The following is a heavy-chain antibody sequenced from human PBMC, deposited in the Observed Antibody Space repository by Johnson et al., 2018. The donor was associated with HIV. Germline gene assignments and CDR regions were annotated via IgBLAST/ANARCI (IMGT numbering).Heavy chain of an antibody. CDR3: ARRGDYGDYGRDAFDI. D-gene: IGHD4-17*01. J-gene: IGHJ3*02. V-gene: IGHV3-7*05. CDR1: GFTFSTSW. Sequence: VQLVESGGGLVQPGGSLRLSCAASGFTFSTSWMSWVRQAPGKGLGWVANITQDGVEKYYVDSVKGRFTISRDNATNSLFLQMNIVRDEDTAVYYCARRGDYGDYGRDAFDIWGQGTMVTVSS. CDR2: ITQDGVEK.